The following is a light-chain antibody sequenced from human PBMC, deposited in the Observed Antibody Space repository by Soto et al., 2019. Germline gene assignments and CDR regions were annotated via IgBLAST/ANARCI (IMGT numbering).Light chain of an antibody. J-gene: IGKJ2*01. CDR1: EDILSH. CDR2: DGS. Sequence: DTKMTMPPTSIPVSVGDRVTITFQANEDILSHLNWYHPHTGKAPNLLVYDGSNLETVLPSLFSGSGSGTHFAFTISGLQPEHVGTYYCQRYNNPPDTFSQGAK. V-gene: IGKV1-33*01. CDR3: QRYNNPPDT.